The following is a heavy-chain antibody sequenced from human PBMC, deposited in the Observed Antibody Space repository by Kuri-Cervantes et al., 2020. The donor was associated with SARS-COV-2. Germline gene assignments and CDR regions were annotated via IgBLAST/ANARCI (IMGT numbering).Heavy chain of an antibody. D-gene: IGHD3-3*01. CDR3: ARQMMSSITIFGMVITRNWFDP. CDR1: CGSISSSSYY. CDR2: IYYSGSP. V-gene: IGHV4-39*01. Sequence: ESLKISCTVSCGSISSSSYYWGWIRQPPGKGLEWIGSIYYSGSPYYNPSLKSRVTISVDTSKNQFSLKLSSVTAADTAVYYCARQMMSSITIFGMVITRNWFDPWGQGTLVTVSS. J-gene: IGHJ5*02.